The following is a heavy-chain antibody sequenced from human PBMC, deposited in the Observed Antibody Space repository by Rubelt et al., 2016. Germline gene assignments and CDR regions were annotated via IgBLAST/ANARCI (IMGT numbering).Heavy chain of an antibody. CDR2: IKQDGSDK. V-gene: IGHV3-7*04. D-gene: IGHD3-3*01. CDR1: GFTFSSYW. CDR3: ARAKLRFLEWTYNWFDP. Sequence: EVQLVESGGGLVQPGGSLRLSCAASGFTFSSYWMTWVRQAPGKGLEWVANIKQDGSDKFYVDSVKGRFTISRDNAKNSLYLQMNSLRGDDTAVYYCARAKLRFLEWTYNWFDPWGQGTLVTVSS. J-gene: IGHJ5*02.